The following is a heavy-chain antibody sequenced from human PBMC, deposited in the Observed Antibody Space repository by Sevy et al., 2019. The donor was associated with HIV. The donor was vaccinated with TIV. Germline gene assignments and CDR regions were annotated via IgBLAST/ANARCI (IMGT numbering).Heavy chain of an antibody. J-gene: IGHJ4*02. CDR1: GFSFSHYD. V-gene: IGHV3-30*01. CDR2: ISHDERYK. CDR3: ATLVSCGGDCYYLDS. Sequence: GGSLRLSCAASGFSFSHYDMHWVRQAPGKGLDWVAVISHDERYKNYAESVKVRFTFSRDNFKNTLFLQMDSLRPEDTAVYFCATLVSCGGDCYYLDSWGQGALVTVSS. D-gene: IGHD2-21*02.